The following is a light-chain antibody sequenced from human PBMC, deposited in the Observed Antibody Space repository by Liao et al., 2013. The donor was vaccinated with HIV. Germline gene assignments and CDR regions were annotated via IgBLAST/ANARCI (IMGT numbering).Light chain of an antibody. CDR3: QSADSSGSYRV. V-gene: IGLV3-25*03. CDR1: ALPKQY. CDR2: TDS. Sequence: SYVLTQPPSVSVSPGQTARITCSGDALPKQYAYWYQQKPGQAPVLVIYTDSERPSGIPERFSGSSSGTTVTLTISGVQAEDEADYYCQSADSSGSYRVFGGGTKLTVL. J-gene: IGLJ3*02.